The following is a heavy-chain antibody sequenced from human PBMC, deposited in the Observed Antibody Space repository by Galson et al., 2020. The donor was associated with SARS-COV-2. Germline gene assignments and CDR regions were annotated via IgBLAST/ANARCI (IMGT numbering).Heavy chain of an antibody. CDR3: ARDQVYCGGDCSGDYYYDGMGV. CDR2: ISSSSSYI. D-gene: IGHD2-21*02. Sequence: TGGSLRLSCAASGFTFSSYSMNWVRQAPGKGLEWVSSISSSSSYIYYADSVKGRFTISRDNAKNSLYLQMNSLRAEDTAVYYCARDQVYCGGDCSGDYYYDGMGVWVQGTTVTVS. CDR1: GFTFSSYS. J-gene: IGHJ6*02. V-gene: IGHV3-21*01.